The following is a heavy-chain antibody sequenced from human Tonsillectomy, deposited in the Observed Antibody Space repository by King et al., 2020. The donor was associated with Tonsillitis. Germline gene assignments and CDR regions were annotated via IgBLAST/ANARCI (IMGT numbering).Heavy chain of an antibody. CDR3: ARDLEGVSVGATTCMDV. CDR2: ISYDGSKK. CDR1: GFTFSTYG. Sequence: VQLVESGGGVVQPGRSLRLSCAASGFTFSTYGMHWVRQAPGKGLEWVAVISYDGSKKYYADSVKGRFTISRDNSKNTLYLKMNSLRAEDTAVYLCARDLEGVSVGATTCMDVWGRGTTVPVSS. J-gene: IGHJ6*02. V-gene: IGHV3-33*05. D-gene: IGHD2-15*01.